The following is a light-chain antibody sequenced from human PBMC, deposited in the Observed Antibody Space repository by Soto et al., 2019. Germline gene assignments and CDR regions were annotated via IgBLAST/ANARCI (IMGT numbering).Light chain of an antibody. J-gene: IGKJ5*01. CDR2: SAS. Sequence: PGERATLSCRASQTVSPSYLAWYQQKPGQAPRLLIYSASSRATGIPDRFSGSGSGTDFTLSISRQEPEDSAVYYCQQYGSSPPITFGQGTRLEIK. V-gene: IGKV3-20*01. CDR3: QQYGSSPPIT. CDR1: QTVSPSY.